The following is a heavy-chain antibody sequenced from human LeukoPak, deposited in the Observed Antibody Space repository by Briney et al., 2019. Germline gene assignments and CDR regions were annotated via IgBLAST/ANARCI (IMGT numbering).Heavy chain of an antibody. D-gene: IGHD3-3*01. CDR3: ARGSLGVVMRLFDY. Sequence: SETLSLTCTVSGGSISSSSYYWGWIRQPPGKGLEWIGSIYYSGSTYYNPSLKSRVTISVDTSKNQFSLKLSSVTAADTAVYYCARGSLGVVMRLFDYWGQGTLVTVSS. J-gene: IGHJ4*02. CDR1: GGSISSSSYY. CDR2: IYYSGST. V-gene: IGHV4-39*07.